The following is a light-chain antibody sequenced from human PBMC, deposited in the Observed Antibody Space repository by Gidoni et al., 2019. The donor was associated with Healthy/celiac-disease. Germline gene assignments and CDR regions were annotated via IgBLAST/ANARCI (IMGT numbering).Light chain of an antibody. CDR2: GAS. CDR1: QSVSSN. Sequence: EIVMTQSPATLSVSPGERAPLSCRASQSVSSNLAWYQQKPCQAPRLLIYGASTRATGIPARFSGSGSGTEFTLTISSLQSEAFAVYYCQQYNNWPFFGPGTKVDIK. J-gene: IGKJ3*01. V-gene: IGKV3-15*01. CDR3: QQYNNWPF.